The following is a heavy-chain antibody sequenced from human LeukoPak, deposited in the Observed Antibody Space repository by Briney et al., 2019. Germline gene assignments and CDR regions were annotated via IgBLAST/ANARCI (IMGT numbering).Heavy chain of an antibody. CDR2: IYYSGST. CDR1: GGSISSYY. D-gene: IGHD3-3*01. CDR3: ARDGGYYYGMDV. V-gene: IGHV4-59*01. Sequence: SETLSLTCTVSGGSISSYYWSWIRQPPGKGLEWIGYIYYSGSTNYNPSLKSRVTISVDTSKNQFSLKLSSVTAADTAVYYCARDGGYYYGMDVWGQGTTVTVSS. J-gene: IGHJ6*02.